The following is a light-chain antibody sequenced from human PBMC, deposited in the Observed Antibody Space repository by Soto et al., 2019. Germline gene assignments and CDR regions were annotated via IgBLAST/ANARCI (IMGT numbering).Light chain of an antibody. V-gene: IGKV1-27*01. CDR2: AAS. CDR3: QNSNCAPLT. CDR1: QGIGNY. Sequence: DNQSSQSPSSLPASIGERVTMTCRASQGIGNYLVWYQQKPGKVPKLLIYAASTLQSGVPSRFSGSGSGTDFTLTISSLQPEDGATYCCQNSNCAPLTFGGGTKV. J-gene: IGKJ4*01.